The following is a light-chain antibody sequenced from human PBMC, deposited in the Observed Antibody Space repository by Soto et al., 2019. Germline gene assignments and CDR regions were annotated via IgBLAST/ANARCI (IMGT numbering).Light chain of an antibody. Sequence: SYELTQPSSVSVSPGQTATITCSGDKLGDEYVSWYQQKTGQSPVLVIYQDRQRPSGIPERFSGSNSGNTATLTISGTQAMDEADYSCQAWGGRTAMFGGGTKLTVL. CDR2: QDR. CDR1: KLGDEY. J-gene: IGLJ3*02. V-gene: IGLV3-1*01. CDR3: QAWGGRTAM.